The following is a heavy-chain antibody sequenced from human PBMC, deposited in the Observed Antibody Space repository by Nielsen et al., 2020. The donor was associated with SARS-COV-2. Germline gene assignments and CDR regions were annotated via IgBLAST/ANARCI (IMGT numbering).Heavy chain of an antibody. Sequence: GESLKISCAASGFTFSSFALSWFRQAPGKGLEWVSGFTGVGDTTPYVDSVKGRFTISRDNSQNTLSLQMNSLRAEDTAVYYCAKVWRSGNSYFDYWGHGTQVTVSS. D-gene: IGHD4-23*01. CDR2: FTGVGDTT. CDR1: GFTFSSFA. CDR3: AKVWRSGNSYFDY. J-gene: IGHJ4*01. V-gene: IGHV3-23*01.